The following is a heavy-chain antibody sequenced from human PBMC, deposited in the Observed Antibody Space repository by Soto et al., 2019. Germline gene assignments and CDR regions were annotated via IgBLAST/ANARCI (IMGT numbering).Heavy chain of an antibody. CDR3: ARPHLYCTGGTCYFAEYFPY. D-gene: IGHD2-15*01. CDR1: GFTFSNYA. CDR2: VSHDGDST. V-gene: IGHV3-23*01. Sequence: EVQLLESGGGLVQPGGSLRLSCTASGFTFSNYAMSWLRQAPGKGLEWVSAVSHDGDSTYYADSVKGRFTISRDNSKNTLYLQVNSLRADDTAVYYCARPHLYCTGGTCYFAEYFPYWGQGTLVTVSS. J-gene: IGHJ1*01.